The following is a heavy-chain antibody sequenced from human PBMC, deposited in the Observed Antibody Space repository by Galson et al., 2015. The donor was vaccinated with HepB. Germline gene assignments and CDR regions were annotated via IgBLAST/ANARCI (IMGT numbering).Heavy chain of an antibody. CDR3: ARDSWMGLDS. D-gene: IGHD2-2*03. Sequence: LSLTCTVSGGSISLYHWSWVRQPAEKKLEWIGRIYSSGSTDYNPSFESRVTMSVDESKNQFSLKLRAVTAADTAVYYCARDSWMGLDSRGLGALVTVSS. CDR2: IYSSGST. J-gene: IGHJ4*02. V-gene: IGHV4-4*07. CDR1: GGSISLYH.